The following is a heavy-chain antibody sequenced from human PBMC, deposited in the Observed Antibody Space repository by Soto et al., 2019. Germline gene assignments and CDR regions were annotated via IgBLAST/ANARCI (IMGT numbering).Heavy chain of an antibody. CDR3: ARDLARDNWFAP. CDR2: IYYSGST. D-gene: IGHD3-16*01. V-gene: IGHV4-59*01. Sequence: SETLSLTCTVSGGSISSYYWSWIRQPPGKGLEWIGYIYYSGSTNYNPSLKSRVTISVDTSKNQFSLKLSSVTAADTAVYYCARDLARDNWFAPWGQGTLVTVSS. CDR1: GGSISSYY. J-gene: IGHJ5*02.